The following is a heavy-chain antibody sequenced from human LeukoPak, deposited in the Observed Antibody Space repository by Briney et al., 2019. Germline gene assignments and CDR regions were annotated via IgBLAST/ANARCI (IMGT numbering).Heavy chain of an antibody. CDR3: ARGSNWNYSLDP. Sequence: GASVKVSFKASGYTLTDYHMHWVRQAPGQGLEWMGWINPHTGGTNYAQKFQGRVTMTRDTSTSTVYMDLTRLGSDDTAVYYCARGSNWNYSLDPWGQGTLVTVSS. J-gene: IGHJ5*02. CDR2: INPHTGGT. V-gene: IGHV1-2*02. D-gene: IGHD1-7*01. CDR1: GYTLTDYH.